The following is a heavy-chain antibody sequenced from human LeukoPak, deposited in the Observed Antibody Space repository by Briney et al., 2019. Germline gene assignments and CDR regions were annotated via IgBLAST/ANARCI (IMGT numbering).Heavy chain of an antibody. D-gene: IGHD3-10*01. J-gene: IGHJ5*02. CDR1: GGSISSYY. CDR3: ARESNYHGSGTGWFDP. CDR2: IYYSGST. Sequence: SETLSLTCTVSGGSISSYYWSWIRQPPGKGLEWIGYIYYSGSTNYNPSLKSRVTISVDTSKNQFSLKLSSVTAADTAVYYCARESNYHGSGTGWFDPWGQGTLVTVSS. V-gene: IGHV4-59*01.